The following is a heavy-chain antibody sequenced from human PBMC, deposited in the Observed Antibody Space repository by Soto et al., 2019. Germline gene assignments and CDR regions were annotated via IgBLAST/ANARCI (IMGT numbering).Heavy chain of an antibody. CDR3: AKTTYYYDSSGYIV. V-gene: IGHV4-38-2*01. Sequence: TETLSLTCAVSGYSISSGYYWGWIRQPPGKGLEWIGSIYHSGSTYYNPSLKSRVTISVDTSKNQFSLKLSSVTAADTAVYYCAKTTYYYDSSGYIVWGQGTLVTVSS. CDR2: IYHSGST. D-gene: IGHD3-22*01. J-gene: IGHJ4*02. CDR1: GYSISSGYY.